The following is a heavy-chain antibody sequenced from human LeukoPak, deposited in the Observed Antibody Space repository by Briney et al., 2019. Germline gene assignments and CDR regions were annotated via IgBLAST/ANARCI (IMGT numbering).Heavy chain of an antibody. J-gene: IGHJ4*02. Sequence: GGSLRLSCAASGFTLSNYEMNWVRQAPGKGLEWVSSISSSSSYIYYADSVKGRFTISRDNAKNSLYLQMNSLRAEDTAVYYCARAHCSGGSCYSFDYWGQGTLVTVSS. CDR2: ISSSSSYI. CDR1: GFTLSNYE. CDR3: ARAHCSGGSCYSFDY. V-gene: IGHV3-21*01. D-gene: IGHD2-15*01.